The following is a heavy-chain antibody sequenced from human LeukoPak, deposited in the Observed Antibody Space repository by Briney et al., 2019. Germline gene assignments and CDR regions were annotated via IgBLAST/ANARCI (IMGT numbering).Heavy chain of an antibody. D-gene: IGHD3-3*01. J-gene: IGHJ3*02. Sequence: GGSLRLSCAASGFTFSSYSMNWVRQAPGKGLEWVSYISSSSSTIYYADSVKGRFTISRDNAKNSLYLQMNSLRDEDTAVYYCARTLRLNTPRAFDIWGQGTMVTVSS. V-gene: IGHV3-48*02. CDR1: GFTFSSYS. CDR2: ISSSSSTI. CDR3: ARTLRLNTPRAFDI.